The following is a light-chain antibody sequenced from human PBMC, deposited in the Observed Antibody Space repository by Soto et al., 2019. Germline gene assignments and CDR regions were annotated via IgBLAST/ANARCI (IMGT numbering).Light chain of an antibody. CDR1: ESVSSN. CDR3: QQYNNWPLT. Sequence: EIVMTQSPATLSVSPRERSTLSCRVSESVSSNLAWFQQKPGQAPRLLIYDASTMATGFPARFTGSGPGTEFTLTISRLQSEDFAVYSCQQYNNWPLTFGGGTKWIS. J-gene: IGKJ4*01. CDR2: DAS. V-gene: IGKV3-15*01.